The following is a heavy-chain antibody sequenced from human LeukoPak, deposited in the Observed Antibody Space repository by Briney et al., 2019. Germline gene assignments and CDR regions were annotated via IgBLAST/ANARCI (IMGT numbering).Heavy chain of an antibody. Sequence: RTGGSLRLSCAASGFTFSSYVMSWVRQAPGKGLEWVSAISGCGGSTYYADSVKGRFTISRDNSKNTLYLQMNNLRAEDTAVYYCAKDRGYYYGSGSYYNVLDYWGQGTLVTVSS. CDR2: ISGCGGST. CDR3: AKDRGYYYGSGSYYNVLDY. J-gene: IGHJ4*02. D-gene: IGHD3-10*01. V-gene: IGHV3-23*01. CDR1: GFTFSSYV.